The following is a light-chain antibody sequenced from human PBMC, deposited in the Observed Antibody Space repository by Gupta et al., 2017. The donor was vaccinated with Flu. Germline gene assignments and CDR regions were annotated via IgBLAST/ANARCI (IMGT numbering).Light chain of an antibody. Sequence: DIQMTLSPSSVSASVVDRVTITCRARQGISSWLAWYEQKPGKAPKLLLYGASSLQSGVPSRFSGSGSGTDFTLTISRLQPEDFATYYCQQANSFPHTFGQGTKLEIK. CDR1: QGISSW. CDR2: GAS. J-gene: IGKJ2*01. CDR3: QQANSFPHT. V-gene: IGKV1-12*01.